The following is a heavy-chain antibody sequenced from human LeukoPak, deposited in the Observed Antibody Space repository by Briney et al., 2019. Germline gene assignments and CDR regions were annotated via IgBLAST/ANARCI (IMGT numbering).Heavy chain of an antibody. CDR2: MNPNSGNT. D-gene: IGHD3-10*01. V-gene: IGHV1-8*01. CDR3: ARVQGVCFGESLRLNQLEY. J-gene: IGHJ4*02. Sequence: ASVKVSCKASAYTFIAYDINWVRQAPGQGLEWMGWMNPNSGNTGYAQKFQGRVTMTRNSSINTAYMELSSLRFDDTAVYYCARVQGVCFGESLRLNQLEYWGQGTLVTVSS. CDR1: AYTFIAYD.